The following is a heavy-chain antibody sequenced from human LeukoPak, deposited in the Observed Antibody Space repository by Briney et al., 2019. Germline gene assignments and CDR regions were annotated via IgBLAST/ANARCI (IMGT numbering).Heavy chain of an antibody. Sequence: RPGGSLRLSCATSGFTFDDYAMHWVRQAPGKGLEWVSGISWNGTNIDYADSVKGRFTISRDNAKNSLYLQMNSLRAEDTALYYCAKGDWGDYWGQGTLVTVSS. V-gene: IGHV3-9*01. CDR3: AKGDWGDY. J-gene: IGHJ4*02. D-gene: IGHD7-27*01. CDR1: GFTFDDYA. CDR2: ISWNGTNI.